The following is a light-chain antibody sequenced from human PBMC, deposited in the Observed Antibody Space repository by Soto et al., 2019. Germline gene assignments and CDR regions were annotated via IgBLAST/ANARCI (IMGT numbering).Light chain of an antibody. Sequence: ETVLTQSPATLSLSPGESATLSCRASQSVTTYLAWYQQKPGQAPRLLIYDASVRATGIPARFSASGSGTDFTLTISSLEPEDFAVYYCQQRSSSITFGQGTRLEIK. CDR3: QQRSSSIT. CDR1: QSVTTY. CDR2: DAS. V-gene: IGKV3-11*01. J-gene: IGKJ5*01.